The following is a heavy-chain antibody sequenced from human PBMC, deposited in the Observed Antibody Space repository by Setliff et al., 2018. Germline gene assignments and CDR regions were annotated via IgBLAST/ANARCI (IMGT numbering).Heavy chain of an antibody. CDR2: INPSGGST. Sequence: GASVKVSCKASGYTFTGYYMHWVRQAPGQGLEWMGWINPSGGSTSYAQKFQGRVTMTRDTSTSTVYMELSSLRSEDTAVYHCARDEGYYDRSGYYRPLGYWGQGTLVTVSA. D-gene: IGHD3-22*01. CDR1: GYTFTGYY. V-gene: IGHV1-46*01. J-gene: IGHJ4*02. CDR3: ARDEGYYDRSGYYRPLGY.